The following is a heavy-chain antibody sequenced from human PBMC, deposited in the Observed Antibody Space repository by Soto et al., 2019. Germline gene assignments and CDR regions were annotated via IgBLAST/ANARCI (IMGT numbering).Heavy chain of an antibody. CDR3: AREGFGIQLWGGIDY. CDR2: IIPIFGTA. V-gene: IGHV1-69*01. D-gene: IGHD5-18*01. J-gene: IGHJ4*02. CDR1: GGTFSSYA. Sequence: QVQLVQSGAEVKKPGSSVKVSCKASGGTFSSYAISWVRQAPGQGLEWMGGIIPIFGTANYAQKFQGRVTITADESTSTDYMELSSLRSEDTAVYYCAREGFGIQLWGGIDYWGQGTLVTVSS.